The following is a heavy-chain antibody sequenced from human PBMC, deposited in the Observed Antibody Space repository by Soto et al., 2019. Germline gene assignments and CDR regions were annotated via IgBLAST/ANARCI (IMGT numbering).Heavy chain of an antibody. V-gene: IGHV4-30-4*01. D-gene: IGHD1-26*01. CDR2: IYYSGST. CDR3: ARVAGATGLYYFDY. J-gene: IGHJ4*02. Sequence: SETLSLTCTVSGGSISSGDYYWSWIRQPPGKGLEWIGYIYYSGSTYYNPSLKSRVTISVDTSKNQFSLKLSSVTAADTSVYYCARVAGATGLYYFDYWGQGTLVTVSS. CDR1: GGSISSGDYY.